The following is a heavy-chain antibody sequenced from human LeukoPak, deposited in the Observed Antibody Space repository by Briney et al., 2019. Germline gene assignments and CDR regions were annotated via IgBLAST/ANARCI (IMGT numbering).Heavy chain of an antibody. CDR3: ATLAPDYYGSGSPNAFDI. CDR2: FDPEDGET. CDR1: GYTLTELS. Sequence: ASVEVSCKVSGYTLTELSMHWVRQAPGKGLEWMGGFDPEDGETIYAQKFQGRVTMTEDTSTDTAYMELSSLRSEDTAVYYCATLAPDYYGSGSPNAFDIWGQGTMVTVSS. V-gene: IGHV1-24*01. J-gene: IGHJ3*02. D-gene: IGHD3-10*01.